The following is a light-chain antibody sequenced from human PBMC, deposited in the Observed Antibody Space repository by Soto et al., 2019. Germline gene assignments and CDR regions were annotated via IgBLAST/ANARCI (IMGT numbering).Light chain of an antibody. CDR1: QSVSSSY. CDR3: QQFGDWPS. CDR2: GAS. V-gene: IGKV3D-15*01. J-gene: IGKJ1*01. Sequence: IVLTQSPATVAVSPGEWATLGYGASQSVSSSYLAWYQQKPGQAPRLLVYGASSRATGIPDRFSGSGSGTEFTLTISSLQSDDSAIYYCQQFGDWPSFGLGTKVDIK.